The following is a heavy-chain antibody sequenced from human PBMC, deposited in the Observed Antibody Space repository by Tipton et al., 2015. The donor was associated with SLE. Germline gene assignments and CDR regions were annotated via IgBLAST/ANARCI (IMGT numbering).Heavy chain of an antibody. V-gene: IGHV4-34*01. CDR1: GGSFSGYY. D-gene: IGHD5-18*01. Sequence: LRLSCAVYGGSFSGYYWSWIRQPPGKGLEWIGEINHSGSTNYNPSLKSRVTISVDTSKNQFSLKLSSVTAADTAVYYCARRGPLGYRNGPNWFDPWGQGTLVTVSS. CDR2: INHSGST. J-gene: IGHJ5*02. CDR3: ARRGPLGYRNGPNWFDP.